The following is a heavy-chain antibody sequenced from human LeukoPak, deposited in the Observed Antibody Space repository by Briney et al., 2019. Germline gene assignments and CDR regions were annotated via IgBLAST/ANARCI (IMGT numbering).Heavy chain of an antibody. CDR1: GGSISSYY. J-gene: IGHJ2*01. CDR3: ARAIVVVVTAPPYWYFDL. V-gene: IGHV4-4*08. Sequence: SESLSLTCTVSGGSISSYYWSWIRQSPGKGLEWVGHIYNFGSTNYNPSLKSRVTISVDTSKNQFSLKLSSVTAADTAVYYCARAIVVVVTAPPYWYFDLWGRGTLVTVSS. CDR2: IYNFGST. D-gene: IGHD2-21*02.